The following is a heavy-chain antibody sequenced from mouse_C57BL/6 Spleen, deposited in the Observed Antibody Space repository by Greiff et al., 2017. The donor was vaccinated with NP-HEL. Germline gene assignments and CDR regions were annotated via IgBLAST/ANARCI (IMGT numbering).Heavy chain of an antibody. CDR3: ARDFLGRRGYFDV. V-gene: IGHV5-4*01. CDR2: ISDGGSYT. D-gene: IGHD4-1*01. J-gene: IGHJ1*03. CDR1: GFTFSSYA. Sequence: EVKVVESGGGLVKPGGSLKLSCAASGFTFSSYAMSWVRQTPEKRLEWVATISDGGSYTYYPDNVKGRFTISRDNAKNNLYLQMSHLKSEDTAMYYCARDFLGRRGYFDVWGTGTTVTVSS.